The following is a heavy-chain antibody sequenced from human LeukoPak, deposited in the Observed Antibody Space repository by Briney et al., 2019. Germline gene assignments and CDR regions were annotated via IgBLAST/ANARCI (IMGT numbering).Heavy chain of an antibody. CDR2: ISAYNGNT. D-gene: IGHD5-24*01. CDR1: GYTFTSYG. CDR3: ARDLEMATIRRDAFDI. V-gene: IGHV1-18*01. J-gene: IGHJ3*02. Sequence: ASVKVSCKASGYTFTSYGISWVRQAPGQGLEWMGWISAYNGNTNYAQKLQGRVTMTTDTSTSTAYMELRSLRSDDTAVYYCARDLEMATIRRDAFDIWGQGTMVTVSS.